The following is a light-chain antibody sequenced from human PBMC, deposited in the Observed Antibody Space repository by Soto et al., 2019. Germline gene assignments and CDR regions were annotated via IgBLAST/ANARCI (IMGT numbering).Light chain of an antibody. Sequence: EFVLTQSPGTLSLSPGERATLSCRASQSVRNNYLAWYQQRPGQAPRLLIYAASSRATGIPDRFSGSGSGTDFTLTISRLEPEDFAVYYCQQYGSSALTFGGGTKVDIK. V-gene: IGKV3-20*01. CDR1: QSVRNNY. J-gene: IGKJ4*01. CDR3: QQYGSSALT. CDR2: AAS.